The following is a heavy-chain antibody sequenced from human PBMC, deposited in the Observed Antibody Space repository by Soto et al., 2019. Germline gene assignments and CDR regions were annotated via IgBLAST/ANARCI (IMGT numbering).Heavy chain of an antibody. D-gene: IGHD3-16*01. J-gene: IGHJ3*02. CDR1: GFTFSNYG. Sequence: QPGGSLRLSCAAPGFTFSNYGMHWVRQAPGKGLEWVAVIWDDGNQKYYVDSVKGRFTISRDNSENTMFLQMNSLTAEDTAVYYCVRGGKTAGAFDIWGQGTMVTVSS. V-gene: IGHV3-33*01. CDR2: IWDDGNQK. CDR3: VRGGKTAGAFDI.